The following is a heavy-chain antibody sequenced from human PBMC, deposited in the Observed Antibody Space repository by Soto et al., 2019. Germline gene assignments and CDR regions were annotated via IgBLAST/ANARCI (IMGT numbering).Heavy chain of an antibody. CDR3: ARGITMVRGVIFSPYFDY. D-gene: IGHD3-10*01. CDR2: IYYSGST. Sequence: QVQLQESGPGLVKPSQTLSLTCTVSGGSISSGGYYWSWIRQHPGKGLEWIGYIYYSGSTYYNPSLKSRVTISVDTSKNQFSRKLSSVTAADTAVYYCARGITMVRGVIFSPYFDYWGQGTLVTVSS. V-gene: IGHV4-31*03. CDR1: GGSISSGGYY. J-gene: IGHJ4*02.